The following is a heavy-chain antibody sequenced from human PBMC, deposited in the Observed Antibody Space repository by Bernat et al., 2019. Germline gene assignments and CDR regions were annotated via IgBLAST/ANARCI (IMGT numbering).Heavy chain of an antibody. D-gene: IGHD2-15*01. J-gene: IGHJ3*02. CDR3: ARGLYCSGGSCYSSLAFEI. V-gene: IGHV3-53*01. CDR1: GFTVSSNY. Sequence: EVQLVESGGGLIQPGGSLRLSCAASGFTVSSNYMSWVRQAPGKGLEWVSVIYSGGSTYYADSVKGRFTISRDNSKNTLYLQMNSLRAEDTAVYYCARGLYCSGGSCYSSLAFEIWGQGTMVTVSS. CDR2: IYSGGST.